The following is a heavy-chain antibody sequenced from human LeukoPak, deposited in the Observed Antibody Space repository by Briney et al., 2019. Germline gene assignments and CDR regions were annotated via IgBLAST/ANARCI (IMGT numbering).Heavy chain of an antibody. D-gene: IGHD4-17*01. Sequence: GGSLRLSCAASGFTFSSYAMHWVRQAPGKGLEWVAVISYDGSNKYYADSVKGRSTISRDNSKNTLYLQMNSLRAEDTAVFYCARNFYGDYENYFDYWGQGTLVTVSS. CDR1: GFTFSSYA. V-gene: IGHV3-30-3*01. J-gene: IGHJ4*02. CDR3: ARNFYGDYENYFDY. CDR2: ISYDGSNK.